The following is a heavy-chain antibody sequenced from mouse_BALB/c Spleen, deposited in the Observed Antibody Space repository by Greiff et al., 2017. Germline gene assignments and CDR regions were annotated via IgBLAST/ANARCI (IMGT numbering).Heavy chain of an antibody. Sequence: QVQLQESGPGLVAPSQSLSITCTVSGFSLTSYGVHWVRQPPGKGLEWLGVIWAGGSTNYNSALMSRLSISKDNSKSQVFLKMNSLQTDDTAMYYCARDGGGSSSWFAYWGQGTLVTVSA. J-gene: IGHJ3*01. CDR1: GFSLTSYG. CDR3: ARDGGGSSSWFAY. V-gene: IGHV2-9*02. CDR2: IWAGGST. D-gene: IGHD1-1*01.